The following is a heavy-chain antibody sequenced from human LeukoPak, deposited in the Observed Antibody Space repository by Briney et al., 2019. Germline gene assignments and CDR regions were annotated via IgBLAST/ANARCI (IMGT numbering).Heavy chain of an antibody. Sequence: GGSLRLSCAASGFKLDDYTMRWVRRARGKGLEWVSLMSWNSDYTSYADSVKGRFTISRDNSKNSLYLQMNSLRTEDTASYYCAKDFQGIVGATQIDFWGQGTLVTVSS. CDR2: MSWNSDYT. CDR1: GFKLDDYT. CDR3: AKDFQGIVGATQIDF. J-gene: IGHJ4*02. V-gene: IGHV3-43*01. D-gene: IGHD1-26*01.